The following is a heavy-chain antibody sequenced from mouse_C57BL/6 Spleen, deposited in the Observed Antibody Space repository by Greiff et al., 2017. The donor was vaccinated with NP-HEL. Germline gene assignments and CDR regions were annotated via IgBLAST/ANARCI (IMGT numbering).Heavy chain of an antibody. CDR1: GYSITSGYY. CDR3: ARHYYGSSYEGY. V-gene: IGHV3-6*01. D-gene: IGHD1-1*01. Sequence: ESGPGLVKPSQSLSLTCSVTGYSITSGYYWNWIRQFPGNKLEWMGYISYDGSNNYNPSLKNRISITRDTSKNQFFLKLNSVTTEDTATYYCARHYYGSSYEGYWGQGTTLTVSS. CDR2: ISYDGSN. J-gene: IGHJ2*01.